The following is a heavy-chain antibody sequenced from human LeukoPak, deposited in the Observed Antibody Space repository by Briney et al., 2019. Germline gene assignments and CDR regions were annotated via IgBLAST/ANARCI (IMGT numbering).Heavy chain of an antibody. D-gene: IGHD1-26*01. CDR3: ARNSSELGAPLDY. CDR2: INIDGTTT. Sequence: PGGSLRLSCAASGFTFTRYWMHWVLQVPGKGLVWVSRINIDGTTTNYADSVKGRFTVSRDNAKNTLFLQLSSLRVEDTAVYYCARNSSELGAPLDYWGQGTLVTVSA. CDR1: GFTFTRYW. V-gene: IGHV3-74*01. J-gene: IGHJ4*02.